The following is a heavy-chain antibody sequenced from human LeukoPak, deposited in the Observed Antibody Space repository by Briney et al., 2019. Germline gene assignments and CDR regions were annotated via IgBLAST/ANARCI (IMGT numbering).Heavy chain of an antibody. D-gene: IGHD2-21*02. CDR3: VKDWRDESNCGGDCLQY. CDR1: GFTFSAYX. J-gene: IGHJ4*02. CDR2: XXXXGGGT. V-gene: IGHV3-23*01. Sequence: GGSLRLSCVASGFTFSAYXXXXXXXAXXXXXXXXXXXXXXGGGTYYADSVRGRFTISRDNSKNTLYLHMNSLRAEDTAVYYCVKDWRDESNCGGDCLQYWGQGTLVTVSS.